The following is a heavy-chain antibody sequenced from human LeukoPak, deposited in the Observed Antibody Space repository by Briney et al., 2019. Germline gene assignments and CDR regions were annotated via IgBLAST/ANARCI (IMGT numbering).Heavy chain of an antibody. CDR3: ASWDIVVATRIFGY. CDR1: GGSFSGYY. Sequence: PSETLSLTCAVYGGSFSGYYWSWIRQPPGKGLEWIGEINHSGSTNYNPSLKSRVTISVDTSKNQFSLKLSSVTAADTAVYYCASWDIVVATRIFGYWGQGTLVTVSS. D-gene: IGHD5-12*01. V-gene: IGHV4-34*01. CDR2: INHSGST. J-gene: IGHJ4*02.